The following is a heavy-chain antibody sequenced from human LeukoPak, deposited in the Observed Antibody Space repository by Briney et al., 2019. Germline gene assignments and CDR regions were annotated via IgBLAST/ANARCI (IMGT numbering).Heavy chain of an antibody. J-gene: IGHJ4*02. Sequence: GGSLRLSCAASGFTFSTFWMSWVRQAPGKGLEWVANIKEDGSEVWYVDSVKGRFTIPRDNAKKSLHLQMSSLRAEDTAVYYCARGVYYLDYWGQGTLVTVSS. V-gene: IGHV3-7*04. CDR3: ARGVYYLDY. CDR1: GFTFSTFW. CDR2: IKEDGSEV. D-gene: IGHD3-3*01.